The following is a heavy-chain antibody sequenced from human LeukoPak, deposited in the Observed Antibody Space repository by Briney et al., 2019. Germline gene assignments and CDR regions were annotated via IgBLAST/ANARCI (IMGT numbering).Heavy chain of an antibody. Sequence: GGSLRLSCAASGFTFSSYSMNWVRQAPGKGLEWVSYIGSSSSTTYYADSVKGRFTISRDNSKNTLFLQMNSLRAEDTAVYYCAKDSGPYTSGYYGHWGQGTLVTVSS. D-gene: IGHD3-22*01. V-gene: IGHV3-48*01. CDR2: IGSSSSTT. J-gene: IGHJ4*02. CDR1: GFTFSSYS. CDR3: AKDSGPYTSGYYGH.